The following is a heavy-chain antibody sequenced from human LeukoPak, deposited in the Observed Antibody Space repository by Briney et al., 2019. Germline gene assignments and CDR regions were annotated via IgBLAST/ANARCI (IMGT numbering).Heavy chain of an antibody. V-gene: IGHV3-20*04. D-gene: IGHD6-13*01. J-gene: IGHJ4*02. CDR1: GFTFDDYG. CDR2: INWNGGST. Sequence: GSLRLSCAASGFTFDDYGMSWVRQAPGKGLEWVSGINWNGGSTGYADSVKGRFTISRDNAKNSMYLQMYSLRAEDTAVYYCARGPKYISATGPYYFDYWGQGTPVTVSS. CDR3: ARGPKYISATGPYYFDY.